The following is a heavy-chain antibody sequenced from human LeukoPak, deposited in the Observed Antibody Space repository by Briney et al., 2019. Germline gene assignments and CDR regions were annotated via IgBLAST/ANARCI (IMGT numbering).Heavy chain of an antibody. Sequence: GGSLRLSCAASGFTVSSNYMSWVRQAPEKGLEWVSVIYSGGSTYYADSVKGRFTISRDNSKNTLYLQMNSLRAEDTAVYYCARRDGYTDLYSDSWGQGTLVTVSS. D-gene: IGHD5-24*01. CDR2: IYSGGST. J-gene: IGHJ4*02. CDR1: GFTVSSNY. V-gene: IGHV3-66*01. CDR3: ARRDGYTDLYSDS.